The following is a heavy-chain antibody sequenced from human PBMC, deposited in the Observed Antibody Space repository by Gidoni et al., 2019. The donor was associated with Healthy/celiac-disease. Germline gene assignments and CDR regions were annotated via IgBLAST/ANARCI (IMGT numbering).Heavy chain of an antibody. Sequence: EVQLVESGGGLVKPGGSRRLSCAASGFTFSSYSMNWVRQAPGKGLEWVSSISSSSSYIYYADSVKGRFTISRDNAKNSLYLQMNSLRAEDTAVYYCARRGATNDAFDIWGQGTMVTVSS. CDR3: ARRGATNDAFDI. J-gene: IGHJ3*02. V-gene: IGHV3-21*01. CDR2: ISSSSSYI. D-gene: IGHD1-26*01. CDR1: GFTFSSYS.